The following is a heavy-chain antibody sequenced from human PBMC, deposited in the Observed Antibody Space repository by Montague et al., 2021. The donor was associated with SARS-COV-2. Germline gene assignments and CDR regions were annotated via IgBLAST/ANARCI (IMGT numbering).Heavy chain of an antibody. V-gene: IGHV4-39*01. D-gene: IGHD6-13*01. J-gene: IGHJ4*02. CDR1: GGSITDRTYH. CDR2: INYSGTT. CDR3: ARHWGIAAAGN. Sequence: SETLSLTCSVSGGSITDRTYHWGCIRPSPGKGLEWIGAINYSGTTYYNPSLKSRVTISLDMAKNQFSLKMTSVTAADTAVYYCARHWGIAAAGNWGQGTLVTVSS.